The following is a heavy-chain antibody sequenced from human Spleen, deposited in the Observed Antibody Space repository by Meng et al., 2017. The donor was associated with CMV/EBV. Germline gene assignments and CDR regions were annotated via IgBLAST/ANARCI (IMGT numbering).Heavy chain of an antibody. CDR2: IKQDGSEK. V-gene: IGHV3-7*01. Sequence: GGSLRLSCAASGFTFMSYWMTWVRQAPGKGLEWVANIKQDGSEKYYVDSVKGRFTISRDNAKDPVYLEMYSLRGDDTAVYYCVRDAYTFVYWGQGTLVTVSS. D-gene: IGHD2/OR15-2a*01. CDR1: GFTFMSYW. CDR3: VRDAYTFVY. J-gene: IGHJ4*02.